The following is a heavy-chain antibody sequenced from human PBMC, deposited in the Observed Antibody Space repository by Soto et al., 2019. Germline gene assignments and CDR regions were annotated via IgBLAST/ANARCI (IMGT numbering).Heavy chain of an antibody. CDR3: ARGYTGYCSGGTCYWFDP. J-gene: IGHJ5*02. V-gene: IGHV3-21*01. CDR2: ISSSSSYI. CDR1: GFSFSDYS. D-gene: IGHD2-15*01. Sequence: EVQLVESGGGLVKPGGSLRLSCAASGFSFSDYSMNWVRQAPGKGLEWVSSISSSSSYINYADSVKGRFTISRDNAKKSLDLQLNSLRAEDTAVYYCARGYTGYCSGGTCYWFDPWGQGTLVTVSS.